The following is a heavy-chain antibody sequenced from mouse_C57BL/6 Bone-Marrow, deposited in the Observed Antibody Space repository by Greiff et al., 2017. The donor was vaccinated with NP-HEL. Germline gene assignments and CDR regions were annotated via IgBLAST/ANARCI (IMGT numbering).Heavy chain of an antibody. Sequence: EVKVVESGGGLVKPGGSLKLSCAASGFTFSSYTMSWVRQTPEKRLEWVATISGGGGNTYYPDSVKGRFTISRDNAKNTLYLQMSSLRSEDTALYYCARHALWIRGDYWGQGTSVTVSS. D-gene: IGHD2-2*01. V-gene: IGHV5-9*01. CDR1: GFTFSSYT. CDR3: ARHALWIRGDY. CDR2: ISGGGGNT. J-gene: IGHJ4*01.